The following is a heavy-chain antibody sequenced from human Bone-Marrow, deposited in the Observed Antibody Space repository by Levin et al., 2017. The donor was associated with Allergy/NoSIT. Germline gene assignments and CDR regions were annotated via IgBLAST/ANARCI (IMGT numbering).Heavy chain of an antibody. CDR2: VYYSGST. Sequence: SETLSLTCTVSGGFIGTSDYFWGWIRQPPGKGLDWIGSVYYSGSTYSNPSLKSRVAIFADTSKNQFSLKLSSVTAADTAVYYCLRHIYFDASGNYHLSPGPGQFFDYWGLGRLVTVSS. D-gene: IGHD2/OR15-2a*01. CDR3: LRHIYFDASGNYHLSPGPGQFFDY. CDR1: GGFIGTSDYF. J-gene: IGHJ4*02. V-gene: IGHV4-39*01.